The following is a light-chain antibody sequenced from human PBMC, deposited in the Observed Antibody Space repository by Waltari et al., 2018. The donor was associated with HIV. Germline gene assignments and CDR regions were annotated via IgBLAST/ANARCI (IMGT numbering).Light chain of an antibody. J-gene: IGKJ2*01. CDR2: AAS. Sequence: AIQMTQSPSSLSASIGDRVTITCRASQGIGKDLSWYQQKPGKAPNRLIYAASILQSGVSSRFSGAGSATDFTLTISNLQPEDFATYFCLHDYIFPYTFGPGTKLEI. CDR3: LHDYIFPYT. CDR1: QGIGKD. V-gene: IGKV1-6*02.